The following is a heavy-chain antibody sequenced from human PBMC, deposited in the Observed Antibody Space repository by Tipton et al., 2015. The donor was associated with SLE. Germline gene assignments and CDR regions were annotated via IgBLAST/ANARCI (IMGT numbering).Heavy chain of an antibody. V-gene: IGHV3-30*03. CDR2: ISYDGSNK. Sequence: SLRLSCAASGFTFSDYYMSWIRQAPGKGLEWVAVISYDGSNKYYADSVKGRFTISRDNSKNTLYLQMNSLRAEDTAVYYCAREDAVLDAFDIWGQGTMVTVSS. CDR3: AREDAVLDAFDI. J-gene: IGHJ3*02. D-gene: IGHD6-6*01. CDR1: GFTFSDYY.